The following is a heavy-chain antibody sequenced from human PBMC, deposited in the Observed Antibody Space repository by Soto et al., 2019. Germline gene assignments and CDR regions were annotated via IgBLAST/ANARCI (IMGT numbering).Heavy chain of an antibody. J-gene: IGHJ6*02. CDR1: GYSFTSYW. CDR3: ARDTGASHCSSTSCYVGEMDV. CDR2: IYPGDSDT. Sequence: PGESLKISCKGSGYSFTSYWIGWVRQMPGKGLEWMGIIYPGDSDTRYSPSFQGQVTISADKSISTAYLQWSSLKASDTAMYYCARDTGASHCSSTSCYVGEMDVWGQGTTVTVSS. D-gene: IGHD2-2*01. V-gene: IGHV5-51*01.